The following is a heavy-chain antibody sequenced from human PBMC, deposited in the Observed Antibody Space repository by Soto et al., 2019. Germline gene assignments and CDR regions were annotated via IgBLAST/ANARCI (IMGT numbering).Heavy chain of an antibody. V-gene: IGHV3-48*02. CDR3: AYESQAY. D-gene: IGHD3-16*01. CDR2: ISSSSTTI. J-gene: IGHJ4*02. CDR1: GFTFGSYS. Sequence: EVQLVESGGGLVQPGGSLRLSCAASGFTFGSYSMNWVRQAPGKGLEWVSYISSSSTTIYYADSVKGRFTIPRDNAKNSLYLQTKSLRDEDTAVYFGAYESQAYWGQGSLVTVSS.